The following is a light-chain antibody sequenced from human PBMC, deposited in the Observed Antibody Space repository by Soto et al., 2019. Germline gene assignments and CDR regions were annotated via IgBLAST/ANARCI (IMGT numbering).Light chain of an antibody. V-gene: IGKV3-15*01. J-gene: IGKJ5*01. Sequence: EIVLTYSPGTLSLSPGERATLSCRASQSVSSYLAWYQQKAGQAPRLLIYGASTRATGIPARFSGSGSGTELTLTISSLQSEDFAVYYCQQYYEWPITFGQGTRREIK. CDR1: QSVSSY. CDR3: QQYYEWPIT. CDR2: GAS.